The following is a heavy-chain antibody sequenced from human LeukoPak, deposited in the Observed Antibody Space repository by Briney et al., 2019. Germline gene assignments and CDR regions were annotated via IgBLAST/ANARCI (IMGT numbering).Heavy chain of an antibody. Sequence: PSETLSLTCTVSGGSISRYYWSWIRQPPGTGLEWIGYIYYSGSTYYNPSLKSRVTISVDTSKNQFSLKLNSVTAADTAVYYCAREVPWVWNFDLWGRGTLVTVSS. V-gene: IGHV4-30-4*01. CDR1: GGSISRYY. J-gene: IGHJ2*01. CDR2: IYYSGST. D-gene: IGHD1-26*01. CDR3: AREVPWVWNFDL.